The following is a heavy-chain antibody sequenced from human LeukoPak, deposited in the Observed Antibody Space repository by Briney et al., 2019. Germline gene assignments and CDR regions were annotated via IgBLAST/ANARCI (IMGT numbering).Heavy chain of an antibody. D-gene: IGHD3-3*01. J-gene: IGHJ3*02. CDR1: GFPSTSYA. CDR3: AIWMVRRGCWSGAFDI. CDR2: ISGSGYNS. Sequence: GGSLRLSCAASGFPSTSYAMTWVRQAPGKGLEWVSAISGSGYNSYYADSVKGRFTISRDNSKNSHYLQMISLRGEDTAIYCCAIWMVRRGCWSGAFDIWGQGTMVTV. V-gene: IGHV3-23*01.